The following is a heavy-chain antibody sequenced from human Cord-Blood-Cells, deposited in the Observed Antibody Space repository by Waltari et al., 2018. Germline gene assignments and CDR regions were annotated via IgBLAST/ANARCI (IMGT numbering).Heavy chain of an antibody. J-gene: IGHJ4*02. CDR2: IYYSGST. Sequence: QVQLQESGPGLVKPSQTLSLTCTVSGGSISSGGYYWSWIRQHPGKGLEWIGYIYYSGSTYYNPALKSRVTISVDTSKNQFSLKLSSVTAADTAVYYCARGGVGEYSNFDYWGQGTLVTVSS. CDR1: GGSISSGGYY. CDR3: ARGGVGEYSNFDY. D-gene: IGHD4-4*01. V-gene: IGHV4-31*03.